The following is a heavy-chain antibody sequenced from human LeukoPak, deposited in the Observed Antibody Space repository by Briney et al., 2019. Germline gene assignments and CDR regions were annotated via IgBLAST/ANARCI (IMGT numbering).Heavy chain of an antibody. J-gene: IGHJ4*02. CDR1: GVSISSNLW. CDR2: IHHSGSI. V-gene: IGHV4-4*02. CDR3: ARRAGAYSHPYDY. D-gene: IGHD4/OR15-4a*01. Sequence: SGTLSLTCAVSGVSISSNLWWTWVRQPPGKGLEWIAEIHHSGSINYNPSLKSRVTISVDKAKNQFSLNLNSVTAADTAVYYCARRAGAYSHPYDYWGQGTLVTVSS.